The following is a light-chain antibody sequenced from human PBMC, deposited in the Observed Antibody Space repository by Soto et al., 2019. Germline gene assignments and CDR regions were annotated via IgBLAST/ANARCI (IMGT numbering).Light chain of an antibody. CDR1: SSDVGAYNF. Sequence: QSVLTQPASVSGSPGPSITISCTGTSSDVGAYNFVSWHQQHPGKAPKLMIYNVYDRPSGISYRFSGSKSGNTAFPNISGLQGEDESDYYCSAYTVSRTYVFGTGTKVTVL. CDR2: NVY. V-gene: IGLV2-14*03. CDR3: SAYTVSRTYV. J-gene: IGLJ1*01.